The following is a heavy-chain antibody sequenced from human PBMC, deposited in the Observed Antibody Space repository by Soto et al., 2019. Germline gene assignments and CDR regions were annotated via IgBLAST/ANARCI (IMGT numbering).Heavy chain of an antibody. CDR1: GFTFSSYG. Sequence: QVQLLESGGGVVQPGRSLRLSCAASGFTFSSYGMHWVGQAPGKGLEWVAVISYDGSNKYYADSVKGRFTISRDNSKNTLYLQMNSLRAEDTAVYYCAKETYSGPLDYWGQGTLVTVSS. CDR2: ISYDGSNK. V-gene: IGHV3-30*18. CDR3: AKETYSGPLDY. J-gene: IGHJ4*02. D-gene: IGHD2-15*01.